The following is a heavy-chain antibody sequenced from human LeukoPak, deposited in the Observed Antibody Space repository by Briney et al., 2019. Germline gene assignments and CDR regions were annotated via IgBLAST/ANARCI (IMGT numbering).Heavy chain of an antibody. D-gene: IGHD6-6*01. V-gene: IGHV3-48*01. CDR3: AREYSSSSGRSFDY. Sequence: PGGSLSLSCAASAFTFSGYSMNWVRQAPGKGLEWVSYISPSATTIYYEDSVKGRFTISRDNAKNSLYLQMNSLRAEDTAVYYCAREYSSSSGRSFDYWGQGTLVTVSS. CDR2: ISPSATTI. J-gene: IGHJ4*02. CDR1: AFTFSGYS.